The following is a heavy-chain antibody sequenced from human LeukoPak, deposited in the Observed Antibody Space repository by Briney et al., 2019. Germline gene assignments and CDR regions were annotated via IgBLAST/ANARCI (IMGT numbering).Heavy chain of an antibody. V-gene: IGHV3-21*01. CDR3: ARVPTSSNRYYYYYMDV. J-gene: IGHJ6*03. D-gene: IGHD1-26*01. CDR1: GFTFSSYS. CDR2: ISGSDNYI. Sequence: PGGSLWLSCAASGFTFSSYSMNWVRQAPGKGLEWVSSISGSDNYIYYADSVKGRFTISRDNAKNSLYLQMNSLRAEDTAVYYCARVPTSSNRYYYYYMDVWGKGTTVTVSS.